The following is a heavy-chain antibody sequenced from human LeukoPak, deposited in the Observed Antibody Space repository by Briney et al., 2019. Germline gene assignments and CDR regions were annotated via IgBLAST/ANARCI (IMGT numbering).Heavy chain of an antibody. CDR3: ARVGYSYVNYYYYMDV. CDR1: GGSISSSSYY. V-gene: IGHV4-39*07. Sequence: SETLSLTCTVSGGSISSSSYYWGWIRQPPGKGLEWIGSIYYSGSTNYNPSLKSRVTISVDTSKNQFSLKLSSVTAADTAVYYCARVGYSYVNYYYYMDVWGKGTTVTVSS. D-gene: IGHD5-18*01. J-gene: IGHJ6*03. CDR2: IYYSGST.